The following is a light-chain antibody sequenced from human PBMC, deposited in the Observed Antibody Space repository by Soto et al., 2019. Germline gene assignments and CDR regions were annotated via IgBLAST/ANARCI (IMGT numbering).Light chain of an antibody. J-gene: IGKJ4*01. CDR2: GAS. Sequence: EIVLTQSPGTLSLSPGERATLSCRASQSVSSSYLAWYQQKPGQAPRQLIYGASSRATGIPDRFSGSGSGTDFTLTITRLEPEDFAVYSCQHYRTSFGGGKRVEIK. CDR3: QHYRTS. CDR1: QSVSSSY. V-gene: IGKV3-20*01.